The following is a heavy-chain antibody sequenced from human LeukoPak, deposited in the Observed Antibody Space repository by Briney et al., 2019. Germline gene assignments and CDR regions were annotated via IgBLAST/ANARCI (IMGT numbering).Heavy chain of an antibody. V-gene: IGHV3-30*02. Sequence: GGSLRLSCAASGFTFSSHGMHWVRQAPGKGLEWVTFIRSDGSSNYYGDSVKGRFTLSRDNFKNTLSLQMNSLRAEDTAVYYCARDVVEYCSGGSCTRYAYWGQGSLVTVSS. CDR1: GFTFSSHG. J-gene: IGHJ4*02. CDR2: IRSDGSSN. D-gene: IGHD2-15*01. CDR3: ARDVVEYCSGGSCTRYAY.